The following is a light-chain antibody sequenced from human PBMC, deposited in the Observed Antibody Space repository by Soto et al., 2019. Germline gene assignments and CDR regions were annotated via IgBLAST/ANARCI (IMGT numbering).Light chain of an antibody. CDR2: EAS. Sequence: DIQMTQSPSTLSASVGDRVTITCRASQSISDSLAGYQQKPGKAPQLLIYEASSLKSGVPSRFSGSRSGTEYTLTISSLQPDDFATYYCQQYNGYWTFGQGTKVEIK. CDR3: QQYNGYWT. J-gene: IGKJ1*01. V-gene: IGKV1-5*03. CDR1: QSISDS.